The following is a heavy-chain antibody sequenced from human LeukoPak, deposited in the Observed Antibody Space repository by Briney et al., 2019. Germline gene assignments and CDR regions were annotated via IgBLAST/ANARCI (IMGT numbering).Heavy chain of an antibody. CDR2: IDPNSGGT. CDR3: ARDSIAVAGFDY. CDR1: GYTFTGYY. D-gene: IGHD6-19*01. V-gene: IGHV1-2*02. J-gene: IGHJ4*02. Sequence: ASVKVSCKASGYTFTGYYMHWVRQAPGQGLEWMGWIDPNSGGTNYAQKFQGRVTMTRDTSISTAYMELSRLRSDDTAVYYCARDSIAVAGFDYWGQGTLVTVSS.